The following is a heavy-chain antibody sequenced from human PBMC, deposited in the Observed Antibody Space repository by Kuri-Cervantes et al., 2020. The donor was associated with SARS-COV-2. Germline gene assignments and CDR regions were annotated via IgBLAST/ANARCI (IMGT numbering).Heavy chain of an antibody. CDR3: AREITGYSSGWSLYWYFDL. V-gene: IGHV3-23*01. CDR1: GFTFSSYA. D-gene: IGHD6-19*01. J-gene: IGHJ2*01. Sequence: GGSLRLSCAASGFTFSSYAMSWVRQAPGKGLEGVSAISGSGGSTYYADSVKGRFTISRDNSKNTLYLQMNSLRAEDTAVYYCAREITGYSSGWSLYWYFDLWGRGTLVTVSS. CDR2: ISGSGGST.